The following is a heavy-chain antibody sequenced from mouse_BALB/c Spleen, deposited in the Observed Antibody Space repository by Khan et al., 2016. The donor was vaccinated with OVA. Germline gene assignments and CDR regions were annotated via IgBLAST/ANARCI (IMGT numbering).Heavy chain of an antibody. D-gene: IGHD1-1*01. V-gene: IGHV2-3*01. J-gene: IGHJ4*01. CDR1: GFSLTRYG. CDR3: DRFTPDYYSMGY. CDR2: IWGDGST. Sequence: QVQLKESGPGLVAPSQSLSITCTVSGFSLTRYGVNWVRQPPGNGLEWLGVIWGDGSTNYHSTLKSRLIISKDNSMSQVFLKLNSLQTDDTATYYWDRFTPDYYSMGYRGRRASVSVS.